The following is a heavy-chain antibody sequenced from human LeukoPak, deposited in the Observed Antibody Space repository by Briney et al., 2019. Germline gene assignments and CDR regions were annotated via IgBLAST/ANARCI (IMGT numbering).Heavy chain of an antibody. V-gene: IGHV3-48*04. Sequence: PGGSLRLSCAASGITFSSYTMNWVRQAPGKGLEWVSYISSSGSTIYYADSVKGRFTISRDNAKNSLYLQMNSLRAEDTAVYYCARDPFTMVRGVIYPLDYWGQGTLVTVSS. CDR1: GITFSSYT. J-gene: IGHJ4*02. D-gene: IGHD3-10*01. CDR3: ARDPFTMVRGVIYPLDY. CDR2: ISSSGSTI.